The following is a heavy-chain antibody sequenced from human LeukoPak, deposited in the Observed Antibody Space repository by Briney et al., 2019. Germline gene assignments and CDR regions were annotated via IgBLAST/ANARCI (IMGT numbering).Heavy chain of an antibody. J-gene: IGHJ6*02. V-gene: IGHV1-24*01. Sequence: ASVNVSCKVFGHTLSELSMHWVRQAPGKGLEWVGGFDPEDGETVYAQKFQGRVTMTEDTSTETAYMELSSLRSEDTAVYFCATLVVIPTALYVYYGMDVWGQGTTVTVSS. D-gene: IGHD2-2*01. CDR2: FDPEDGET. CDR1: GHTLSELS. CDR3: ATLVVIPTALYVYYGMDV.